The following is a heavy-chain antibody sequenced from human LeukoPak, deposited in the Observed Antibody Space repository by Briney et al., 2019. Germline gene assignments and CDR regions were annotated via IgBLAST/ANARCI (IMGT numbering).Heavy chain of an antibody. CDR3: TTDLSSYYDYVWGSYRYTGADY. V-gene: IGHV3-15*01. CDR2: SKSKTDGGTT. J-gene: IGHJ4*02. D-gene: IGHD3-16*02. CDR1: GFTFSNAW. Sequence: GGSLRLSCAASGFTFSNAWMSWVRQAPRKGLEWGGLSKSKTDGGTTDYAALVKGRFTISRDDSKNTLYLQMNSLKTEDTAVYYCTTDLSSYYDYVWGSYRYTGADYWGQGTLVTVSS.